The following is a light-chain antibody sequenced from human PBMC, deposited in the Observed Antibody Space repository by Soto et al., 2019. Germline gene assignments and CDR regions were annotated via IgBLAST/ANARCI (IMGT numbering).Light chain of an antibody. CDR2: AAS. CDR3: QQNDSTPQT. J-gene: IGKJ1*01. CDR1: QSIRNY. V-gene: IGKV1-39*01. Sequence: DIQMTQSPSSLSASVGDRVTISCRASQSIRNYVSWYQQKPGTAPKLLIRAASTLQSGVPSRFSGSGSVTDFTLTISSLQIEDFATYFCQQNDSTPQTFGQGTNVEI.